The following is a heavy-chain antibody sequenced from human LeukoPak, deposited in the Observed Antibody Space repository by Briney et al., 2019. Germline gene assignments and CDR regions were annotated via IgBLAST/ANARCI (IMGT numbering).Heavy chain of an antibody. CDR2: ISSSSSYI. D-gene: IGHD3-16*02. V-gene: IGHV3-21*01. CDR3: ARPRLSRGVIVTDFDY. CDR1: GFTFSSYS. J-gene: IGHJ4*02. Sequence: GGSLRLSCAASGFTFSSYSMNWVRQAPGKGLEWVSSISSSSSYIYYADSVKGRFTISRDNAKNSLYLQMNSLRAEDTAVYYCARPRLSRGVIVTDFDYWGQGTLVTVSS.